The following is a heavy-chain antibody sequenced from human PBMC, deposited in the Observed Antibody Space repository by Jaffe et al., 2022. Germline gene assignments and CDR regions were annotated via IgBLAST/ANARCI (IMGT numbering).Heavy chain of an antibody. Sequence: EVQLVESGGGLVQPGGSLRLSCAASGFTFSSYEMNWVRQAPGKGLEWVSYISSSGSTIYYADSVKGRFTISRDNAKNSLYLQMNSLRAEDTAVYYCARGSKFRGDAFDIWGQGTMVTVSS. CDR2: ISSSGSTI. V-gene: IGHV3-48*03. J-gene: IGHJ3*02. D-gene: IGHD2-21*01. CDR3: ARGSKFRGDAFDI. CDR1: GFTFSSYE.